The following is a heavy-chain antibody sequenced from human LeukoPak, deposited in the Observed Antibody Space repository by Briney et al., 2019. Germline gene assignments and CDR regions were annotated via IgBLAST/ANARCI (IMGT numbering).Heavy chain of an antibody. CDR3: ARAYYAFWSGLPYYYYGMDV. V-gene: IGHV3-30-3*01. CDR1: GFTFSSYA. J-gene: IGHJ6*02. CDR2: ISYDGSNK. D-gene: IGHD3-3*01. Sequence: PGRSLRLSCAASGFTFSSYAMHWVRQAPGKGLEWVAVISYDGSNKYYADSVKGGFTISRDNSKNTLYLQMNSLRAEDTAVYYCARAYYAFWSGLPYYYYGMDVWGQGTTVTVSS.